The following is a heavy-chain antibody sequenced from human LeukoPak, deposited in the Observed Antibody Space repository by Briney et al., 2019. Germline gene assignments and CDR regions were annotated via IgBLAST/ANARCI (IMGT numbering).Heavy chain of an antibody. V-gene: IGHV4-59*01. Sequence: SETVSLTCTVSGGSISSYYWSWIRQPPGKGLEWIGYIYYSGSTNYNPSLKSRVTISVDTSKNQFSLKLSSVTAADTAAYYCARGQLWSNYFDYWGQGTLVTVSS. CDR3: ARGQLWSNYFDY. D-gene: IGHD5-18*01. J-gene: IGHJ4*02. CDR1: GGSISSYY. CDR2: IYYSGST.